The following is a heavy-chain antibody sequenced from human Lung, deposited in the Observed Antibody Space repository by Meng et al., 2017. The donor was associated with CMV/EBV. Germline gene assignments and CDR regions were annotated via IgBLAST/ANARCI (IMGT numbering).Heavy chain of an antibody. CDR2: INHGGSA. D-gene: IGHD3-16*01. J-gene: IGHJ3*02. CDR1: GDSFSGYY. V-gene: IGHV4-34*01. CDR3: ARRRRWSLVRLGAFDM. Sequence: SETLSLXCAFHGDSFSGYYWSWIRQPPGQGLEWIGEINHGGSANYNSSLQTRLNISIDTPKNQFSLKMRSVTAADTAVYYCARRRRWSLVRLGAFDMWGQGXLVTVSS.